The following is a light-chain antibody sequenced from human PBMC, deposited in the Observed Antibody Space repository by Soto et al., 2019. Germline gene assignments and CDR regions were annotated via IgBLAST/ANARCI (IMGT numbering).Light chain of an antibody. V-gene: IGKV1-5*01. CDR2: DAS. CDR3: QQYNSYSGT. J-gene: IGKJ1*01. Sequence: DIQMTQSTSTLSASAGDRVTITCRASQSISSWLAWYQQKPGKAPKLLIYDASSLESGVPSRFSGSGSGTEFTLTISSLQPDDFATYYCQQYNSYSGTFGQGTKVDIK. CDR1: QSISSW.